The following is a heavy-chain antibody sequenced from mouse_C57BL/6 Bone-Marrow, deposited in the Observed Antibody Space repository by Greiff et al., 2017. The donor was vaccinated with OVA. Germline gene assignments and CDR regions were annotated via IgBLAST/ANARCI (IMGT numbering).Heavy chain of an antibody. CDR1: GYSFTGYY. V-gene: IGHV1-42*01. CDR2: INPSTGGT. Sequence: EVKVVESGPELVKPGASVKISCKASGYSFTGYYMNWVKQSPEKSLEWIGEINPSTGGTTYNQQFKAKATLTVDKSSSTAYLQLKSLTSEDAAVYYCARAGDGYEAYWGQGTLVTVSA. CDR3: ARAGDGYEAY. D-gene: IGHD2-2*01. J-gene: IGHJ3*01.